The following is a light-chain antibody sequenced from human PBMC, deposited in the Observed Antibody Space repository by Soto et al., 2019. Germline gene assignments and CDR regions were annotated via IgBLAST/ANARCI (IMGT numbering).Light chain of an antibody. CDR2: DAS. V-gene: IGKV3-15*01. CDR1: QSVSNN. CDR3: QQYNNWPPWT. J-gene: IGKJ1*01. Sequence: ILMTQSPATLSVSPGERATLSCRASQSVSNNLAWYQQKPGQAPRLLICDASTRATGIPATFSGSGSGTEFTLTISGLQSEDFEVYYCQQYNNWPPWTFGQGTKVEIK.